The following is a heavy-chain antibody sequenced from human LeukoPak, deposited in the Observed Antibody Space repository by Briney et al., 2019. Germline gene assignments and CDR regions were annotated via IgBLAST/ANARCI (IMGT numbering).Heavy chain of an antibody. J-gene: IGHJ4*02. CDR1: GGTFSSYA. CDR2: IITIFGTA. CDR3: ARAPISDSSGYLFY. Sequence: SVKVSCKASGGTFSSYAISWGRQAPGQGLEWMGRIITIFGTANYAQKFQGRVTITTDESTSTAYMELSSLRSEDTAVYYCARAPISDSSGYLFYWGQGTLVTVSS. D-gene: IGHD3-22*01. V-gene: IGHV1-69*05.